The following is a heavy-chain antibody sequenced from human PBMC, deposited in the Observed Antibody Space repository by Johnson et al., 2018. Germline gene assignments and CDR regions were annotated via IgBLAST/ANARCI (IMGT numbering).Heavy chain of an antibody. Sequence: QVQLVESGGGVVQPGRSLRLSCAASGFTFSSYGMHWVRQAPGKGLEWVAVISYDGRNKYYADSVKGRFTISRDNSKSTLYLQMNSLRAEDTAVYYCAKRTFDYVWGSYPPRVDAFDIWGQGTMVTVSS. CDR3: AKRTFDYVWGSYPPRVDAFDI. CDR1: GFTFSSYG. D-gene: IGHD3-16*02. V-gene: IGHV3-30*18. CDR2: ISYDGRNK. J-gene: IGHJ3*02.